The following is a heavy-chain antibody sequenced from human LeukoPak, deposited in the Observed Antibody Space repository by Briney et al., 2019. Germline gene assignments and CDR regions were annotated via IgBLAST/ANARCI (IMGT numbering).Heavy chain of an antibody. CDR3: ARASFRANTHLKYYFDY. CDR1: GGTFSSYA. CDR2: IIPIFGTA. Sequence: ASVKVSCKASGGTFSSYAISWVRQAPGQGLEWMGGIIPIFGTANYAQKFQGRVTITADESTSTAYMELRSLRSDDTAVYYCARASFRANTHLKYYFDYWGQGILVTVSS. J-gene: IGHJ4*02. V-gene: IGHV1-69*01. D-gene: IGHD3-16*01.